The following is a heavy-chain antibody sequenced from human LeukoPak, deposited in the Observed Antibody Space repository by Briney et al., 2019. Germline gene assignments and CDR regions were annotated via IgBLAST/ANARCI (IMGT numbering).Heavy chain of an antibody. Sequence: GASVKVSCKASPYTFNKYYIHWVRQAPGQGLEWMGVINPSGRSASYAQRFQGRVTMTRDTSASTVYMDLSSLTSDVTAVYYCARDSVELERRNWFDPWGQGTLVTVSS. V-gene: IGHV1-46*02. D-gene: IGHD1-1*01. CDR1: PYTFNKYY. CDR2: INPSGRSA. J-gene: IGHJ5*02. CDR3: ARDSVELERRNWFDP.